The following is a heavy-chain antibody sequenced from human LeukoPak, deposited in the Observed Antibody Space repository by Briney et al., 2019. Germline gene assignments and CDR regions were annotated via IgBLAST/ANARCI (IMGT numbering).Heavy chain of an antibody. CDR1: GGSISSYY. Sequence: PSETLSLTCTVSGGSISSYYWSWIRQPPGKGLEWIGYIYYSGSTNYNPSLKSRVTISVDTSKNQFSLKLSSVTAADTAVYYCARGDYDIFTGYYSDYWGQGTLVTVSS. V-gene: IGHV4-59*01. CDR2: IYYSGST. CDR3: ARGDYDIFTGYYSDY. D-gene: IGHD3-9*01. J-gene: IGHJ4*02.